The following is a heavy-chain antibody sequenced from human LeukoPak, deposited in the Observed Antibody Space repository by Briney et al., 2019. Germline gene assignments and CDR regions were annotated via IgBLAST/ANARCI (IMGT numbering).Heavy chain of an antibody. CDR2: MNPNSGNT. J-gene: IGHJ5*02. CDR3: ARCPMVRGVIITSWFDP. V-gene: IGHV1-8*03. CDR1: GGTSSSYA. D-gene: IGHD3-10*01. Sequence: ASVKVSCKASGGTSSSYAISWVRQATGQGLEWMGWMNPNSGNTGYAQKFQGRVTITRNTSISTAYMELSSLRSEDTAVYYCARCPMVRGVIITSWFDPWGQGTLVTVSS.